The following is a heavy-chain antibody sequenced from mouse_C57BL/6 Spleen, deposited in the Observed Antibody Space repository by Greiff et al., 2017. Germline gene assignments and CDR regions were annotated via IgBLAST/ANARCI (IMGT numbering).Heavy chain of an antibody. CDR3: ARRDGSSSPLYYFDY. CDR1: GYTFTSYG. CDR2: IYIGNGYT. Sequence: EVMLKESGAELVRPGSSVKMSCKTSGYTFTSYGINWVKQRPGQGLEWIGYIYIGNGYTEYNEKFKGKATLTSDTSSSTAYMQLSSLTSEDSAIYFCARRDGSSSPLYYFDYGGQGTTLTVSS. V-gene: IGHV1-58*01. D-gene: IGHD1-1*01. J-gene: IGHJ2*01.